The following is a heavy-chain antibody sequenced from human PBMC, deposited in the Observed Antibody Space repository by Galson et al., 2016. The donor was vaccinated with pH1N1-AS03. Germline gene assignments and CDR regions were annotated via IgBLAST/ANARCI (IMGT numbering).Heavy chain of an antibody. D-gene: IGHD6-13*01. V-gene: IGHV6-1*01. J-gene: IGHJ4*02. Sequence: DSVSSNTVAWNWIRLSPSRGLEWLGRTYYRSKWYTDYGLSVERRLTITSDISKNLISLQLNSLTPEDSAIYYRGRVRSLTSSWYGPIDYWGQGTRVTVSS. CDR3: GRVRSLTSSWYGPIDY. CDR2: TYYRSKWYT. CDR1: DSVSSNTVA.